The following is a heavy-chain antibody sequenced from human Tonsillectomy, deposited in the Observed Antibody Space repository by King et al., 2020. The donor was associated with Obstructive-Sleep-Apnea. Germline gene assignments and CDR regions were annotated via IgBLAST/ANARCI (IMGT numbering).Heavy chain of an antibody. CDR3: AKHYYDSSGYYEFDY. Sequence: QLVQSGAEVKKPGESLKISCKGSGYNFNRYWIAWVRQMPGRGLEWMGFIYPGDSDTRYSPSFRGQVTISADKSTSTAYLQWISLKASDTAMYYCAKHYYDSSGYYEFDYWGQGTLVTVSS. D-gene: IGHD3-22*01. CDR1: GYNFNRYW. J-gene: IGHJ4*02. V-gene: IGHV5-51*01. CDR2: IYPGDSDT.